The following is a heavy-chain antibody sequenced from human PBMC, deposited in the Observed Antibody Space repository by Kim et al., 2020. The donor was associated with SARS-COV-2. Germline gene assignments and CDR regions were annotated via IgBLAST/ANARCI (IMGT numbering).Heavy chain of an antibody. Sequence: SVKVSCKASGGTFSSYAISWVRQAPGQGLEWMGGIIPIFGTANYAQKFQGRVTITADESSSTAYMELSSLRSEDTAVYYCAGSTRGRLNWFDPWGQGTLVTVSS. CDR1: GGTFSSYA. CDR3: AGSTRGRLNWFDP. J-gene: IGHJ5*02. CDR2: IIPIFGTA. D-gene: IGHD1-26*01. V-gene: IGHV1-69*13.